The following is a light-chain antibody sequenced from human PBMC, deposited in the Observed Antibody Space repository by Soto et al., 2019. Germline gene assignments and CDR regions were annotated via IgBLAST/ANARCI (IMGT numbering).Light chain of an antibody. V-gene: IGKV1-39*01. CDR2: AAS. J-gene: IGKJ3*01. CDR1: QSISTY. CDR3: QQGYSAPVT. Sequence: DIQMTQSPSSLSASVGDRVTITCRASQSISTYLNWYQYKPGKAPTVLIYAASRLQGGVPSRFSGSVSGTDFNLTVSTLQPEDFATYYCQQGYSAPVTFGPGTKVDIK.